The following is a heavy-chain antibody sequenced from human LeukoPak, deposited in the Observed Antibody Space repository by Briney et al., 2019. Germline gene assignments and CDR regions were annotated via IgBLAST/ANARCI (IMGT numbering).Heavy chain of an antibody. V-gene: IGHV1-24*01. CDR2: FDPEDGET. CDR3: AAPRDGVPAALDQFDY. J-gene: IGHJ4*02. Sequence: GASVKVSCKVSGYTLTELSMHWVRQAPGKGLEWMGGFDPEDGETIYAQKFQGRVTMTEDTSTDTAYMELSSLRSEDTAVYYCAAPRDGVPAALDQFDYWGQGTLVTVSS. CDR1: GYTLTELS. D-gene: IGHD2-2*01.